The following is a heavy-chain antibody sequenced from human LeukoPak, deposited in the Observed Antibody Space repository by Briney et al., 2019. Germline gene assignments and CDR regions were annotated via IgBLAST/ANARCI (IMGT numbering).Heavy chain of an antibody. J-gene: IGHJ4*02. Sequence: SQTLSLTCTVSGGSTDNGAYFWSWIRQRPGKGLEWIGYIYYTGTTYYNPSLKSRLTISLDTSKNQFSLKLSSVTAADTAVYYCARARRFTYYWGQGTLVTVSS. V-gene: IGHV4-31*03. CDR1: GGSTDNGAYF. CDR3: ARARRFTYY. D-gene: IGHD3-3*01. CDR2: IYYTGTT.